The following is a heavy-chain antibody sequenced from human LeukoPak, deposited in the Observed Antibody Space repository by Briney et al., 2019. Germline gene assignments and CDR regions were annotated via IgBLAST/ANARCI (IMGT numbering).Heavy chain of an antibody. CDR2: SYYSGST. J-gene: IGHJ4*02. Sequence: PSETLSLTCSVSGFSISGGYYWGWIRQPPGKGLEWIGYSYYSGSTSYNPSLKSRITISVDTSKNQFSLRLTSVTAADTAVYYCASSYNDSSGPFDYWGQGTLVTVSS. CDR1: GFSISGGYY. CDR3: ASSYNDSSGPFDY. V-gene: IGHV4-61*08. D-gene: IGHD3-22*01.